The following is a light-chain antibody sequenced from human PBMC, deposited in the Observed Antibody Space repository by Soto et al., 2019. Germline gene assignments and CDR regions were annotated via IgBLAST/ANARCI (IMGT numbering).Light chain of an antibody. CDR1: QSLDYN. V-gene: IGKV3-15*01. CDR3: QQGYSTPYT. Sequence: EIVMTQSPTTLSVSLGERATLSCRAGQSLDYNLAWYQQKPGQAPRLLIYGASARATGVPARFSGSGSETEFTLTISSLQPEDFATYYCQQGYSTPYTFGQGTKLEIK. J-gene: IGKJ2*01. CDR2: GAS.